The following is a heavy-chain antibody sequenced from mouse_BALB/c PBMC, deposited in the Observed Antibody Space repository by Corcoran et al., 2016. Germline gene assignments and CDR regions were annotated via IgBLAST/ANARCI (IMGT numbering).Heavy chain of an antibody. J-gene: IGHJ4*01. CDR3: ARRSTVVAYYYAMDY. CDR1: GYTSTNYG. D-gene: IGHD1-1*01. V-gene: IGHV9-1*02. CDR2: INTYTGEP. Sequence: QIQLVQSGPELKKPGETVKISCKASGYTSTNYGMNWVKQAPGKGLKWMGWINTYTGEPTYADDFKGRFAFSLETSASTAYLQINNLKNEDMATYFCARRSTVVAYYYAMDYWGQGTSVTVSS.